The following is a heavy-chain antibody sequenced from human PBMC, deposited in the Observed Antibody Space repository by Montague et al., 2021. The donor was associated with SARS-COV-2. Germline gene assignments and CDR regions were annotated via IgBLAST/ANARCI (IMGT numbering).Heavy chain of an antibody. V-gene: IGHV4-34*01. CDR2: ISHSGST. CDR3: VRVPYRLLFVPRYYGMDV. J-gene: IGHJ6*02. CDR1: GGSLSGYY. D-gene: IGHD2-2*01. Sequence: SETLSLTCAVYGGSLSGYYWSWIRQPPGEGLEWIAEISHSGSTSYNLSLKSRVTISVDTSKNQFSLKLSSATAADTAVYYCVRVPYRLLFVPRYYGMDVWGQGTTVTVSS.